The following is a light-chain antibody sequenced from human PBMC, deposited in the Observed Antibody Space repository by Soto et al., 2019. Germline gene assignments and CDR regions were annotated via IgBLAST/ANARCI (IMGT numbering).Light chain of an antibody. Sequence: EIVLTQSPGTLSLSPGERATLSCRASQSVSSDLAWYQQKLGQAPRLLIYDASNRATGIPARFSGSGSGTDFTRTISSLEPGDFAVYYCQQRSNWPPTFGQGTRLEIK. CDR2: DAS. CDR3: QQRSNWPPT. J-gene: IGKJ5*01. V-gene: IGKV3-11*01. CDR1: QSVSSD.